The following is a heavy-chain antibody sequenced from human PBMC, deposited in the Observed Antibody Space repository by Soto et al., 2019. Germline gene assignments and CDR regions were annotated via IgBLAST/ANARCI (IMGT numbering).Heavy chain of an antibody. CDR2: IYYSGST. Sequence: QVQLQESGPGLVKPSETLSLTCTVSGGSVSSGSYYWSWIRQPPGKGLEWIGYIYYSGSTNYNPSLKSRVTISVDTSKNRFSLKLSSVTAADTAVYYCARDGLDTAMGNAFDIWGQGTMVTVSS. J-gene: IGHJ3*02. V-gene: IGHV4-61*01. CDR1: GGSVSSGSYY. CDR3: ARDGLDTAMGNAFDI. D-gene: IGHD5-18*01.